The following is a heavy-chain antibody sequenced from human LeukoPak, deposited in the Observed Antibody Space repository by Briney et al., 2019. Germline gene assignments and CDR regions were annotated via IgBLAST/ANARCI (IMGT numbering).Heavy chain of an antibody. Sequence: GGSLRLSCAASGFTFRTHTMNWVRQAPGKGLEWVSCISSSSSDIYYADSVKGRFTISRDNAKNSLYLQMDSLRDEDTAVYYCAREPPGGGWYFDLWGRGTLVTVSS. D-gene: IGHD3-10*01. CDR1: GFTFRTHT. J-gene: IGHJ2*01. V-gene: IGHV3-21*01. CDR3: AREPPGGGWYFDL. CDR2: ISSSSSDI.